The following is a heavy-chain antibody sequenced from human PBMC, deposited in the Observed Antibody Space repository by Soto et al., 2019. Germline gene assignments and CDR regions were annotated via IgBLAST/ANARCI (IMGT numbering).Heavy chain of an antibody. CDR1: GGTFNRYA. Sequence: QVQLVQSGAEVKKPGSSVKVSCKASGGTFNRYAISWVRQAPGQVLEWMGGIIPIFGIGNDAQRFQGRVTITADESTSTAYMELSSLRSEDTGVYYCARSAITLFGVVSIPPHYYSEMDVWGQGTTVTVSS. CDR2: IIPIFGIG. V-gene: IGHV1-69*19. D-gene: IGHD3-3*01. CDR3: ARSAITLFGVVSIPPHYYSEMDV. J-gene: IGHJ6*02.